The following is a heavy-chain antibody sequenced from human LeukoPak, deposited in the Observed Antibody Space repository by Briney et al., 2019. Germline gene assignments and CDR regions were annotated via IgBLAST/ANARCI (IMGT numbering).Heavy chain of an antibody. D-gene: IGHD3-9*01. CDR2: IYYSGST. Sequence: SSETLSLTCTVSGGSISSSSYYWGWIRQPPGKGLEWIGSIYYSGSTYYNPSLKGRVTISVDTSKNQFSLKLSSVTAADTAVYYCARDGNILTGYYPFDYWGQGTLVTVSS. CDR1: GGSISSSSYY. CDR3: ARDGNILTGYYPFDY. V-gene: IGHV4-39*07. J-gene: IGHJ4*02.